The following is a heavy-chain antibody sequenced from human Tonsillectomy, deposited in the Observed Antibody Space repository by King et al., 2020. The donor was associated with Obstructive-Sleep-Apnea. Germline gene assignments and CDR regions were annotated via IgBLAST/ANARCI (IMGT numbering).Heavy chain of an antibody. Sequence: VQLVESGGGLVQPGGSLRLSCAASGFTFSTSWMSWVRQAPGKGLEWVANIKQDGSEKYYADSVKGRFTISRDNAKKSLYLQMSSRRAEDTAVYYCARDLRCSGGSCYFLVNYYYGMDVWGQGTTVTVSS. CDR3: ARDLRCSGGSCYFLVNYYYGMDV. CDR2: IKQDGSEK. V-gene: IGHV3-7*01. CDR1: GFTFSTSW. D-gene: IGHD2-15*01. J-gene: IGHJ6*02.